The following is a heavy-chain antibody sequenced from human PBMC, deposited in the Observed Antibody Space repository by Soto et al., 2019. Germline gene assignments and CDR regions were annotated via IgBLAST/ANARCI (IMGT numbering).Heavy chain of an antibody. CDR2: IYHSGST. Sequence: SETLSLTCAVSGGSISSSNWWSWVRQPPGKGLEWIGEIYHSGSTNYNPSLKSRVTISVDKSKNQFSLKLSSVTAADTAVYYCARVGTVTTYDAFDIWGQGTMVTVSS. V-gene: IGHV4-4*02. CDR1: GGSISSSNW. CDR3: ARVGTVTTYDAFDI. J-gene: IGHJ3*02. D-gene: IGHD4-17*01.